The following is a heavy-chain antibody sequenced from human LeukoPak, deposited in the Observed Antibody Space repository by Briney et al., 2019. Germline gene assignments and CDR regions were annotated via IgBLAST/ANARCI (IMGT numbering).Heavy chain of an antibody. D-gene: IGHD3-3*01. CDR2: INPNSGGT. CDR1: GYTFTGYY. V-gene: IGHV1-2*02. J-gene: IGHJ4*02. Sequence: ASVKVSCKASGYTFTGYYMHWVRQAPGQGLEWMGWINPNSGGTNYAQKFQGRVTMTRDTSISTAYMELSRLRSDDTAVYYCARAFDDFWSGYYWGQGTLVTVSS. CDR3: ARAFDDFWSGYY.